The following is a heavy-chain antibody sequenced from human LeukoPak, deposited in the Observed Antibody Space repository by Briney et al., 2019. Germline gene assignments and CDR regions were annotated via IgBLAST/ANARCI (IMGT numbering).Heavy chain of an antibody. D-gene: IGHD3-10*01. J-gene: IGHJ4*02. CDR1: GGSISSYY. V-gene: IGHV4-59*08. Sequence: SETLSLTCTVSGGSISSYYWSWIRQPPGKGLEWIGYISYSGSTNYNPSLKSRVTISVDTSKNQFSLKLSSVTAADTAVYYCARRGAMVRGAAYHFDYWGQGTLVTVSS. CDR2: ISYSGST. CDR3: ARRGAMVRGAAYHFDY.